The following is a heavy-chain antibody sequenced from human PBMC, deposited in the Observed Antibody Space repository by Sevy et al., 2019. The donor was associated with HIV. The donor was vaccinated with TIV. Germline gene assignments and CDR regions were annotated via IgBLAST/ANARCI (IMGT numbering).Heavy chain of an antibody. V-gene: IGHV3-33*01. D-gene: IGHD3-10*01. J-gene: IGHJ4*02. CDR3: ARDNLLPVMVSMVRGALSYYFDY. CDR1: GFTFSDYG. Sequence: GGSLSLSCTASGFTFSDYGMHWVRQAPGKGLEWVVVVWYDGINKYYGDSVKGRFTISRDNSKNTLYLQMNSLRAEDTAVYYCARDNLLPVMVSMVRGALSYYFDYWGQGTLVTVSS. CDR2: VWYDGINK.